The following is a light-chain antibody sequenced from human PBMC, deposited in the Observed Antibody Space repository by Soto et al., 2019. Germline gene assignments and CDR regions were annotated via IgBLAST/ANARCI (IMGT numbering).Light chain of an antibody. CDR2: GAS. Sequence: EIVLTYSPGTLSLSQGEMATLSCRASQTVSRSALAWYQQKPGQAPRLLIYGASNRATGIPDRFSGSGSGTDFTLTISRLEPEDFEVNYCQQYGNSPFTFGGGTKVDIK. CDR3: QQYGNSPFT. J-gene: IGKJ4*01. CDR1: QTVSRSA. V-gene: IGKV3-20*01.